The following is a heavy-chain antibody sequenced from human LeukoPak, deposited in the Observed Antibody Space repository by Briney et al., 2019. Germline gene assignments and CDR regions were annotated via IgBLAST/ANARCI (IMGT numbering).Heavy chain of an antibody. CDR2: IIPIFGIA. CDR1: GGTFSSYA. D-gene: IGHD2-2*01. CDR3: ARVIEDIVVVPAAKGSPLGWFDP. V-gene: IGHV1-69*04. Sequence: ASVKVSCKASGGTFSSYAISWVRQAPGQGLEWMGRIIPIFGIANYAQKFQGRVTITADKSTSTAYMELSSLRSEDTAVYYCARVIEDIVVVPAAKGSPLGWFDPWGQGTLVTVSS. J-gene: IGHJ5*02.